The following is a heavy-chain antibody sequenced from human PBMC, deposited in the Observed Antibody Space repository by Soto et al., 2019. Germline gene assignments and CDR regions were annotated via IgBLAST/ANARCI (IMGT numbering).Heavy chain of an antibody. CDR3: ARDTVTTCFGY. Sequence: QVQLQESGPGLVKPSQTLSLTCTVSGGSISSGAYYWSWIRQHPGKGLEWIGYIYYSGSTYYNPSLKGRVTLSVDTAKNQFSLKLGSVTAADTAVYYCARDTVTTCFGYWGQGTLVTVSS. CDR1: GGSISSGAYY. D-gene: IGHD4-17*01. J-gene: IGHJ4*02. V-gene: IGHV4-31*03. CDR2: IYYSGST.